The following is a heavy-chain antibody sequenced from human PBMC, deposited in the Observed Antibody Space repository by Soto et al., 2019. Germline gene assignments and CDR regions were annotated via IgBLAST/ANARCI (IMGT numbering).Heavy chain of an antibody. Sequence: QVQLVESGGGVVQPGGSLRLSCAASGFTFSTYGMHWVRQAPGKGLEWVALIWYDGSNKHYGDSVKGRFTITRDNAKNTLYLQMSSLRVEDSAVYYCAIDLYISSSFFHGGQGILVTVSS. CDR3: AIDLYISSSFFH. D-gene: IGHD6-6*01. CDR1: GFTFSTYG. CDR2: IWYDGSNK. J-gene: IGHJ4*02. V-gene: IGHV3-33*01.